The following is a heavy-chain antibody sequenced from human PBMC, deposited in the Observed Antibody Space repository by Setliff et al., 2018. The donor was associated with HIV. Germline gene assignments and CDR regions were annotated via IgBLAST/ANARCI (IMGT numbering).Heavy chain of an antibody. CDR1: GYSFTSYW. J-gene: IGHJ6*02. CDR3: ASLPYYYGSGTNYGMDV. V-gene: IGHV5-51*01. CDR2: IYPGDSDT. Sequence: GESLKISCKGSGYSFTSYWIGWVRQMPGKGLEWMGIIYPGDSDTRYSPSFQGQVTISADKSIGTAYLQWSSLKASDTAMYYCASLPYYYGSGTNYGMDVWGQGTTVTVSS. D-gene: IGHD3-10*01.